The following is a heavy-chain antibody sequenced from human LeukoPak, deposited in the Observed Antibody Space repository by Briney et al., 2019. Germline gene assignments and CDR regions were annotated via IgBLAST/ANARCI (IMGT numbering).Heavy chain of an antibody. CDR3: AKSTAVAGEFDY. CDR1: GFTFSSYA. J-gene: IGHJ4*02. Sequence: EPGGSLRLSCAGSGFTFSSYAMSWVRQAPGKGLEWVSAISGSGGSTFYAESVKGRFTISRDNSKNTLYLQMNSLRAEDTAVYYCAKSTAVAGEFDYWGQGTLVTVSS. V-gene: IGHV3-23*01. D-gene: IGHD6-19*01. CDR2: ISGSGGST.